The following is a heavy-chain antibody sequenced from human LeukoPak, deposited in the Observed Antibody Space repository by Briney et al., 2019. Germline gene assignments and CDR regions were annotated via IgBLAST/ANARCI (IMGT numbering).Heavy chain of an antibody. D-gene: IGHD3-10*01. J-gene: IGHJ3*02. CDR3: AKNYYGSGSYYNAGAFDI. V-gene: IGHV3-74*01. CDR1: GFTFSSYW. CDR2: INTDGSST. Sequence: GGSLRLSCAASGFTFSSYWMHWVRQAPGKGLVWVSRINTDGSSTSYADSVKGRFTISRDNAKNTLYLQMNSLRAEDTAVYYCAKNYYGSGSYYNAGAFDIWGQGTMVPVSS.